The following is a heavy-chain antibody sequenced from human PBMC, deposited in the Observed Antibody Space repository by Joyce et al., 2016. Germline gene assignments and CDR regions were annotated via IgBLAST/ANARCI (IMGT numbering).Heavy chain of an antibody. CDR2: ISASGRSI. J-gene: IGHJ4*02. D-gene: IGHD5-24*01. V-gene: IGHV3-48*04. CDR1: AFTFGRYS. Sequence: EVHLMESGGGLVQPGESLRLSCAASAFTFGRYSMTWVRQAPGKGLECVSYISASGRSIYYADSVRGRFTISRDNARNSLYLQMNSLRGDDTAVYFCARVGDGDNSGNNFDFWGQGTLVAVSS. CDR3: ARVGDGDNSGNNFDF.